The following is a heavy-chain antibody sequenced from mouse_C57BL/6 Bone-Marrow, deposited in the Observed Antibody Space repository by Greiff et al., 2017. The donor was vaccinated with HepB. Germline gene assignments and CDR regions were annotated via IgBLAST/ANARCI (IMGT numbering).Heavy chain of an antibody. D-gene: IGHD1-1*01. J-gene: IGHJ4*01. CDR2: IYPRSGNT. CDR3: ARCYGSSLYYYAMDY. V-gene: IGHV1-81*01. CDR1: GYTFTSYG. Sequence: QVQLKQSGAELARPGASVKLSCKASGYTFTSYGISWVKQRTGQGLEWIGEIYPRSGNTYYNEKFKGKATLTADKSSSTAYMELRSLTSEDSAVYFCARCYGSSLYYYAMDYWGQGTSVTVSS.